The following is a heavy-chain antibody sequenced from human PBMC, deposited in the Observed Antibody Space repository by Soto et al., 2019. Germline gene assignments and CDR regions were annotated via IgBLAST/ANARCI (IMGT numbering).Heavy chain of an antibody. CDR1: GYTFSGSY. J-gene: IGHJ3*01. D-gene: IGHD1-1*01. V-gene: IGHV1-2*02. Sequence: ASVKVSCKAAGYTFSGSYIHWVRRAPGQRLELMGWINPNSGGTKYAQKFPGGVTMNRDTSITKASMALSRLRSGDTAVYYFARETVPEKPQAVDV. CDR3: ARETVPEKPQAVDV. CDR2: INPNSGGT.